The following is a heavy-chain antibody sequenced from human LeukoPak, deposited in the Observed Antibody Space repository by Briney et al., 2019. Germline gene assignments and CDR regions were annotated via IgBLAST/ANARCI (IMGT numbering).Heavy chain of an antibody. Sequence: SVKVSCKASGFIFSNSAMQWVRQARGQRLEWIGWIVVGSGNTNYAQQFQERVTITGDMSTSTAYMELSSLRSEDTAVYYCVRGGSSDYYYYGMDVWGQGTTVTVSS. J-gene: IGHJ6*02. CDR3: VRGGSSDYYYYGMDV. CDR2: IVVGSGNT. V-gene: IGHV1-58*02. CDR1: GFIFSNSA. D-gene: IGHD1-26*01.